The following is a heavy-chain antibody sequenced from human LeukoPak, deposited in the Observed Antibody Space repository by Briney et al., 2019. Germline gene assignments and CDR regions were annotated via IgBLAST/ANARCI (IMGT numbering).Heavy chain of an antibody. CDR2: IYYSGST. J-gene: IGHJ4*02. D-gene: IGHD5-18*01. V-gene: IGHV4-59*01. Sequence: SETLSLTCTVSGGSISSYYWSWIRQPPGKGLEWIGYIYYSGSTNYNPSLKSRVTISVDTSKNQFSLKLSSVTAADTAVYYCAREREERGYSYGSYFDYWGQGTLVTVSS. CDR1: GGSISSYY. CDR3: AREREERGYSYGSYFDY.